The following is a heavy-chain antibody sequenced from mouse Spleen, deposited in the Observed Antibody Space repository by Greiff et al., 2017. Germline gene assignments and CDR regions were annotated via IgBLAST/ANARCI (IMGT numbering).Heavy chain of an antibody. CDR1: GFTFSDYY. D-gene: IGHD2-2*01. CDR2: INYDGSST. CDR3: ARDGYPYAMDY. Sequence: EVKLMESEGGLVQPGSSMKLSCTASGFTFSDYYMAWVRQVPEKGLEWVANINYDGSSTYYLDSLKSRFIISRDNAKNILYLQMSSLKSEDTATYYCARDGYPYAMDYWGQGTSVTVSS. J-gene: IGHJ4*01. V-gene: IGHV5-16*01.